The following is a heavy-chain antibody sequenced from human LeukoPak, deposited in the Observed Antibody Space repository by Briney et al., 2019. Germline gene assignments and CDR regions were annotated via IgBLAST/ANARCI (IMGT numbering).Heavy chain of an antibody. CDR3: AKDTGRALNWGSNYFDY. CDR1: GFTFSSYA. J-gene: IGHJ4*02. V-gene: IGHV3-23*01. D-gene: IGHD7-27*01. CDR2: ISGSGGST. Sequence: GGSLRLSCAASGFTFSSYAMSWVRQAPGKGLEWVSAISGSGGSTYYADSVKGRFTISRNNSKNTLYLQMNSLRAEDTAVYYCAKDTGRALNWGSNYFDYWGQGTLVTVSS.